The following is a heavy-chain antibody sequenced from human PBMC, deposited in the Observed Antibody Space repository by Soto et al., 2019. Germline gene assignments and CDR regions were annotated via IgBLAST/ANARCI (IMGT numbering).Heavy chain of an antibody. Sequence: AASVKVSCKASGGTFSSYAISWVRQAPGQGLEWMGGIIPIFGTANYAQKFQGRVTITADESTSTAYMELSSLRSEDTAVYYCARSQERITIFGVVPGGHYYYGMDVWGQGTTVTVSS. D-gene: IGHD3-3*01. CDR1: GGTFSSYA. V-gene: IGHV1-69*13. CDR3: ARSQERITIFGVVPGGHYYYGMDV. CDR2: IIPIFGTA. J-gene: IGHJ6*02.